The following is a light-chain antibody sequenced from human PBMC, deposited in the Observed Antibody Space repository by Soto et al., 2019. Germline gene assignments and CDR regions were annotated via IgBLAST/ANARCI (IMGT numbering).Light chain of an antibody. J-gene: IGKJ2*01. CDR1: QSVSSY. CDR3: QQRFNWPRFT. Sequence: EIVLTQSPATLSLSPGERATLSCRASQSVSSYLAWYQQKPGQAPRLLIYDASNRATGIPARFSGGGSGTDFALAISSLEPEDFAVYYCQQRFNWPRFTLGHETKLEIK. CDR2: DAS. V-gene: IGKV3-11*01.